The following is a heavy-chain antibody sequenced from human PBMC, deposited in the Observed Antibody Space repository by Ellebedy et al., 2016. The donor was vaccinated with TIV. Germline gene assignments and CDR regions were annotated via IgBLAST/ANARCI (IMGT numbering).Heavy chain of an antibody. CDR3: ARYHSSGDDY. Sequence: ASVKVSCXASGYTFTRYYIHWVRQAPGQGLEWMGIIDPSGGGTTYAPKVQGRLTLTRDTSTNTVYMELSSLTSEDTALYYCARYHSSGDDYWGQGTLVTVSS. CDR1: GYTFTRYY. J-gene: IGHJ4*02. V-gene: IGHV1-46*01. D-gene: IGHD6-19*01. CDR2: IDPSGGGT.